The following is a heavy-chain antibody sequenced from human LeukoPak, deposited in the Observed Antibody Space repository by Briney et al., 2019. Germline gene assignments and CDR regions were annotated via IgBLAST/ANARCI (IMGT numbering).Heavy chain of an antibody. J-gene: IGHJ4*02. CDR3: ARHLSGVTGYTYGRGIDY. V-gene: IGHV3-7*01. CDR1: GFTFSSYW. Sequence: PGGSLRLSCAASGFTFSSYWMSWVRQAPGKGLEWVANIKKDGSEKYYVDSVKGRFTTSRDNAKTSLYLQMNSLRAEDTAVYYCARHLSGVTGYTYGRGIDYWGQGTLVTVSS. D-gene: IGHD5-18*01. CDR2: IKKDGSEK.